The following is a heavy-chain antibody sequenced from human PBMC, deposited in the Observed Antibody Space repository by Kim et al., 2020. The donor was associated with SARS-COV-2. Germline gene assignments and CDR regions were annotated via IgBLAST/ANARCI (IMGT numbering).Heavy chain of an antibody. V-gene: IGHV1-18*04. J-gene: IGHJ4*02. CDR3: ARDWSMAAAGSLDY. Sequence: ASVKVSCKASGYTFTSYGISWVRQAPGQGLEWMGWISAYNGNTNYAQKLQGRVTMTTDTSTSTAYMELRSLRSDDTAVYYCARDWSMAAAGSLDYWGQGTLVTVSS. D-gene: IGHD6-13*01. CDR2: ISAYNGNT. CDR1: GYTFTSYG.